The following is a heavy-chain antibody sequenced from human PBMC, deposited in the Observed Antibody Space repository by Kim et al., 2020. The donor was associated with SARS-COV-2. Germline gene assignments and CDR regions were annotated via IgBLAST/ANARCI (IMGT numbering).Heavy chain of an antibody. V-gene: IGHV3-74*01. CDR1: GFTFSTYW. Sequence: GGSLRLSCAASGFTFSTYWMHWVRQVPGKGLLWVSHIKSDGSLIYYADAVKGRFTISRDNAKSTLYLQMNSLRVEDTAVYYCVRERTEEHGSGALFDPWGQGTLVTVSS. D-gene: IGHD3-10*01. CDR3: VRERTEEHGSGALFDP. CDR2: IKSDGSLI. J-gene: IGHJ5*02.